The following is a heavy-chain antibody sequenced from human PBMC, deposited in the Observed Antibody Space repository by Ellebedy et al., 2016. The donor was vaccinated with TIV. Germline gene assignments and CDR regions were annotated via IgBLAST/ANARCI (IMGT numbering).Heavy chain of an antibody. CDR2: IIPIFGPA. Sequence: SVKVSCKASGGTFSKAINWVRQAPGQGLEWMGEIIPIFGPANYAQKFQGRVSITADEFTSTAYMELRSLRSEDTAVYYCARRDGYNFGGFDYWGQGTLVTVSS. J-gene: IGHJ4*02. CDR3: ARRDGYNFGGFDY. CDR1: GGTFSKA. D-gene: IGHD5-24*01. V-gene: IGHV1-69*13.